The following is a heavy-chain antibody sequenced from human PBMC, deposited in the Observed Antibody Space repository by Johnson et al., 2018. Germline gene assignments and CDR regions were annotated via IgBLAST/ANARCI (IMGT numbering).Heavy chain of an antibody. CDR3: AKDPRSSWKRASYYYYMDV. Sequence: EVQLLESGGGLVKPGGSLRLSCAASGFTFSSYSMNWVRQAPGKGLEWVSSISSSSSYIYYADSVKGRFTISRDNAKNSLYLQMNSLRTEDTAVYYCAKDPRSSWKRASYYYYMDVWGKGTTVTVSS. J-gene: IGHJ6*03. D-gene: IGHD6-13*01. V-gene: IGHV3-21*01. CDR1: GFTFSSYS. CDR2: ISSSSSYI.